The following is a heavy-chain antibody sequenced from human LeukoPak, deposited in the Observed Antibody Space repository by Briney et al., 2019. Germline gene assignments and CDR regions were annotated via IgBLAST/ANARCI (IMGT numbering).Heavy chain of an antibody. D-gene: IGHD6-19*01. J-gene: IGHJ4*02. CDR1: GGSISSYY. CDR2: IYNIGST. V-gene: IGHV4-59*01. Sequence: TSETLSLTCTVSGGSISSYYWSWIRHPPGKGLEWIGYIYNIGSTNYNPSLKSRITMSVDTSKNQFSLKLNYVTTAHTAVYYCARRSSGWGFDYWGQGTLVTVSS. CDR3: ARRSSGWGFDY.